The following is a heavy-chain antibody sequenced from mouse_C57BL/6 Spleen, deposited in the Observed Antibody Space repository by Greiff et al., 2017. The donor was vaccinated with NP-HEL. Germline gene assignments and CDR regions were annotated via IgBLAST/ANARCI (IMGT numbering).Heavy chain of an antibody. Sequence: QVQLQQPGAELVKPGASVKMSCKASGYTFTSYRITWVKQRPGQALEWIGDIYPGSGSTNYNEKFKSKATLTVDTSSSTAYMQLSSLTSEDSAVYYCARGGVYDYDGFAYWGQGTLVTVSA. CDR2: IYPGSGST. D-gene: IGHD2-4*01. J-gene: IGHJ3*01. CDR1: GYTFTSYR. CDR3: ARGGVYDYDGFAY. V-gene: IGHV1-55*01.